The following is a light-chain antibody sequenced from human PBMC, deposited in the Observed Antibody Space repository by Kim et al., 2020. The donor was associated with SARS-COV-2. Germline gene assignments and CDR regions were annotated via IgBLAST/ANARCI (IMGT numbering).Light chain of an antibody. Sequence: DIVMTQSPDSLAVSLGERATINCKSSQSVLHSSNNKNYLAWYQQKPGQPPKLLIYWASTRESGVPDRLSGSGFGTDFTLTISSLQAEDVAVYSCQQYYTPPYTFGQGTKLEI. CDR3: QQYYTPPYT. CDR1: QSVLHSSNNKNY. V-gene: IGKV4-1*01. CDR2: WAS. J-gene: IGKJ2*01.